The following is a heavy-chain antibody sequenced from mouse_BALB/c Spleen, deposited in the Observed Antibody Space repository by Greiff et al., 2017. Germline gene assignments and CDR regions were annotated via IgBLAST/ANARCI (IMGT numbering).Heavy chain of an antibody. CDR3: ARSRGAYYRYDAWFAY. V-gene: IGHV3-2*02. D-gene: IGHD2-14*01. CDR2: ISYSGST. CDR1: GYSITSDYA. J-gene: IGHJ3*01. Sequence: EVKLQESGPGLVKPSQSLSLTCTVTGYSITSDYAWNWIRQFPGNKLEWMGYISYSGSTSYNPSLKSRISITRDTSKNQFFLQLNSVTTEDTATYYCARSRGAYYRYDAWFAYWGQGTLVTVSA.